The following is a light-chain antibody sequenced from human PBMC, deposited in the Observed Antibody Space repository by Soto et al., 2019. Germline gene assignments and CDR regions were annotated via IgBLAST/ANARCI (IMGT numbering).Light chain of an antibody. CDR1: SSDIGTYNY. CDR2: EVN. CDR3: AAITTSCTRV. Sequence: QSVLTQPASVSGSPGQSITVSCTGTSSDIGTYNYVSWYQQHPGKAPKVIIYEVNNRPSGVSNRFSGSKSGNTASLTISGLQAEDEADYYCAAITTSCTRVFGSGTKVTVL. V-gene: IGLV2-14*01. J-gene: IGLJ1*01.